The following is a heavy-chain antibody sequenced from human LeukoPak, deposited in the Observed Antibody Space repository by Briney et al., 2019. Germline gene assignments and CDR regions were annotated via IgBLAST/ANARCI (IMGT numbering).Heavy chain of an antibody. CDR2: IKTDVYAT. CDR3: ARDNDWLIYDQ. CDR1: GFTFSVYS. V-gene: IGHV3-74*01. Sequence: GGSLRLSCAASGFTFSVYSMHWVRQAPGKGLVWVSRIKTDVYATTYADFVEGRFTISRDNAKNTLYLQMNNLRAEDTAVYYCARDNDWLIYDQWGQGTLVTVSS. D-gene: IGHD3-9*01. J-gene: IGHJ4*02.